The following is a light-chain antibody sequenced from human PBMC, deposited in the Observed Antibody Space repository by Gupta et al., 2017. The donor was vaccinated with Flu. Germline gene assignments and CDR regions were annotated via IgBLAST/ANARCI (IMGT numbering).Light chain of an antibody. J-gene: IGLJ3*02. CDR3: YSSDKRGDNSWV. Sequence: QTVRITISGDSLTKQYAYWYQQKAGQAQVLGSFDDNERPSGFPERVSCSTSGTVAKFNTIRAQVEDEADYFCYSSDKRGDNSWVFGGWTKLTVL. V-gene: IGLV3-10*01. CDR1: SLTKQY. CDR2: DDN.